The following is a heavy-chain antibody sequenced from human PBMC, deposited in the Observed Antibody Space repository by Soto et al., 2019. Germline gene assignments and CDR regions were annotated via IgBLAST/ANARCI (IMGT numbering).Heavy chain of an antibody. V-gene: IGHV1-2*02. CDR1: GYTFTGYY. CDR2: INPNSGGA. CDR3: ASGYCSNTTCYP. Sequence: ASVKVSCKASGYTFTGYYMHWVRQAPGQGLEWMGWINPNSGGANYAQKFQGRVTMTRETSISTAYMELSRLRSDDTAVYYCASGYCSNTTCYPSGQGTLVTVSS. J-gene: IGHJ5*02. D-gene: IGHD2-2*01.